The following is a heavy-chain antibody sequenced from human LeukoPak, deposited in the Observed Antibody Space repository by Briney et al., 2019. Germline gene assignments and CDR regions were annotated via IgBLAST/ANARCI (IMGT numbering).Heavy chain of an antibody. J-gene: IGHJ4*02. V-gene: IGHV3-30-3*01. Sequence: PGGSLRLSCAASGFTFSSYAMPWVRQAPGKGLEWVAVISYDGSNKYYADSVKGRFTISRDNSKNTLYLQMNSLRAEDTAVYYCARGSSSKLRLGELSLGYCGQGTLVTVSS. D-gene: IGHD3-16*02. CDR3: ARGSSSKLRLGELSLGY. CDR2: ISYDGSNK. CDR1: GFTFSSYA.